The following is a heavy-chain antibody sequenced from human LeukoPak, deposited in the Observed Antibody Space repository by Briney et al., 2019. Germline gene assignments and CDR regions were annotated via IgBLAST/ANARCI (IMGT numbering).Heavy chain of an antibody. CDR3: ARDNNWNDLPRGGVAFDI. CDR1: GGSINSGNYH. Sequence: PSETLSLTCTVSGGSINSGNYHWSWIRQPAGAGPGWIGRISSSGSTNYNNPSLKSRVTISVDTSKNQFSLKFSSVTAADTAVYYCARDNNWNDLPRGGVAFDIWGQGTMVTVSS. V-gene: IGHV4-61*02. CDR2: ISSSGST. D-gene: IGHD1-1*01. J-gene: IGHJ3*02.